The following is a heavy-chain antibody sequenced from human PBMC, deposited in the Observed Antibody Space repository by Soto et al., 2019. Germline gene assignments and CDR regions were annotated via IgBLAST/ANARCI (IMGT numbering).Heavy chain of an antibody. Sequence: WVSMRLSWAAAGFTCISYSMNWIRQAPGKGLEWVSYISSSSSTIYCADSVKGRFTISRDNAKNSLYLQMNSLRAEDTAVYYCVRSGEYRSGSYWYFFAYWGQGALVTVSS. V-gene: IGHV3-48*01. CDR2: ISSSSSTI. D-gene: IGHD3-10*01. CDR3: VRSGEYRSGSYWYFFAY. CDR1: GFTCISYS. J-gene: IGHJ4*02.